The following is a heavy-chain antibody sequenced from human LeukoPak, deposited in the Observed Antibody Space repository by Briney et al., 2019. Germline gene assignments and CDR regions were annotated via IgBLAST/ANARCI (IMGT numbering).Heavy chain of an antibody. CDR1: GYTFTGYY. Sequence: ASVKVSCKASGYTFTGYYMHWVRQAPGQGLEGMGWINPNSGGTNYAQKFQGRVTMTRDTSISTAYRGRGRLRSDDKAVYYCARDHQGYWGQGTLVTVSS. J-gene: IGHJ4*02. CDR2: INPNSGGT. V-gene: IGHV1-2*02. CDR3: ARDHQGY.